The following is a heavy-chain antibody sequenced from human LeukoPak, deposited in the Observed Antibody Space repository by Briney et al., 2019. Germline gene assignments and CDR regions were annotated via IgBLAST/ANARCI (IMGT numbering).Heavy chain of an antibody. CDR1: GYTFTGYY. J-gene: IGHJ5*02. CDR3: ARDYCSSTSCYVAFDP. CDR2: INPNSGGT. V-gene: IGHV1-2*06. D-gene: IGHD2-2*01. Sequence: ASVKVSCKASGYTFTGYYMHWVRQAPGQGLEWMGRINPNSGGTNYAQKFQGRVTMTADTSTSTAYMELRSLRSDDTAVYYCARDYCSSTSCYVAFDPWGQGTLVTVSS.